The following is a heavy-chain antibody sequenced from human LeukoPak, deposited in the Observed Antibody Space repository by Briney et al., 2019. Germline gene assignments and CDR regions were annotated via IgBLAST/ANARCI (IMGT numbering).Heavy chain of an antibody. V-gene: IGHV4-59*08. CDR1: GSSIISYY. J-gene: IGHJ4*02. CDR2: IYYSGTT. Sequence: SETLSLTCTVSGSSIISYYCSWIRQPPGKGLEWIGYIYYSGTTNYNPSLKSRVTISVDTSKNKFSLKLSSVTAADTAVYYCARSGRDGYSKADYWGQGILVTVPS. D-gene: IGHD5-24*01. CDR3: ARSGRDGYSKADY.